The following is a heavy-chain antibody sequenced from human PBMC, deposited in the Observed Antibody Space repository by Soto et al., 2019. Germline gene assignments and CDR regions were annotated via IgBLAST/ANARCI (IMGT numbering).Heavy chain of an antibody. CDR2: IYPGDSDT. V-gene: IGHV5-51*01. CDR1: GYSFTSYW. CDR3: ASQKGPKRYYYYYGMDV. J-gene: IGHJ6*02. Sequence: PGESLKISCKGSGYSFTSYWIGWVRQMPGKGLEWMGIIYPGDSDTRYSPSFQGQVTISADKSISTAYLQWSSLKASDTAMYYCASQKGPKRYYYYYGMDVWGQGTTVTVSS.